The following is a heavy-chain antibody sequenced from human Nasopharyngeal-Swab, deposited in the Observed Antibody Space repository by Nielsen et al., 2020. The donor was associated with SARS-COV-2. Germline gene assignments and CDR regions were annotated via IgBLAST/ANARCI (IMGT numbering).Heavy chain of an antibody. D-gene: IGHD3-22*01. CDR1: GGSISSGGYY. V-gene: IGHV4-31*03. J-gene: IGHJ3*02. CDR3: ARAMIVVVINAFDI. Sequence: SETPSLTCTVSGGSISSGGYYWSWIHQHPGKGLEWIGYIYYSGSTYYNPSLKSRVTISVDTSKNQFSLKLSSVTAADTAVYYCARAMIVVVINAFDIWGQGTMVTVSS. CDR2: IYYSGST.